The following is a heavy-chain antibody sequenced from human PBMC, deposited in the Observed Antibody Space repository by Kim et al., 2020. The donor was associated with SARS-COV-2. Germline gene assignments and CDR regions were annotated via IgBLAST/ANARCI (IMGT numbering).Heavy chain of an antibody. CDR3: ARSPGPGPIEMATMGN. CDR2: IIPILGIA. V-gene: IGHV1-69*02. CDR1: GGTFSSYT. J-gene: IGHJ4*02. D-gene: IGHD5-12*01. Sequence: SVKVSCKASGGTFSSYTISWVRQAPGQGLEWMGRIIPILGIANYAQKFQGRVTITADKSTSTAYMELSSLRSEDTAVYYCARSPGPGPIEMATMGNWGQGTLVTVSS.